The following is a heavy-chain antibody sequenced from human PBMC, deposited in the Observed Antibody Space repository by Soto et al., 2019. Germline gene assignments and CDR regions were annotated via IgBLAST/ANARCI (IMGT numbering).Heavy chain of an antibody. CDR3: AREKGDYGDYDYFDY. J-gene: IGHJ4*02. Sequence: ASVKGACKASGYTYTIYGSSWGRQAPGQGLEWMGWISAYNGNTNYAQKLQGRVTMTTDTSTSTAYMELRSLRSDDTAVYYCAREKGDYGDYDYFDYWGQGTLVTVSS. CDR1: GYTYTIYG. CDR2: ISAYNGNT. D-gene: IGHD4-17*01. V-gene: IGHV1-18*01.